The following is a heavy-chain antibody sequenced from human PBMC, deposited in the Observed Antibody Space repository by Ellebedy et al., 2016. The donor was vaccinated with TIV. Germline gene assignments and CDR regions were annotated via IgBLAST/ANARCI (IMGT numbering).Heavy chain of an antibody. Sequence: GGSLRLSXAGSGFSMSNYWMSWVRQAPGKGLEWVANISQDGSVKYYVDSVKGRFTISKDIAENSVYLQMNSLRVEDAALYYCGRAILIGGSFWGRGTLVTVSS. CDR2: ISQDGSVK. V-gene: IGHV3-7*01. D-gene: IGHD1-26*01. CDR3: GRAILIGGSF. CDR1: GFSMSNYW. J-gene: IGHJ4*02.